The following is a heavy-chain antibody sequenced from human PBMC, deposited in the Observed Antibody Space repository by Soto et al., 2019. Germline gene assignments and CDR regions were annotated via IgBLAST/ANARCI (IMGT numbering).Heavy chain of an antibody. V-gene: IGHV4-61*01. Sequence: PSETLSLTCSVSGGSVTSGSYCCTWIRQPPGKGLEWVGYIYHSGSTNYNPSLESRVTISVDTSKNQFSLKVRSVTAADTAVYNCAREVVTSIGWFDPWGQGTLVTVSS. CDR3: AREVVTSIGWFDP. D-gene: IGHD2-21*02. CDR2: IYHSGST. CDR1: GGSVTSGSYC. J-gene: IGHJ5*02.